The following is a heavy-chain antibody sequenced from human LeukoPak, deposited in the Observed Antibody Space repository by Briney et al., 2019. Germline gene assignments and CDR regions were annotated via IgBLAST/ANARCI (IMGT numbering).Heavy chain of an antibody. CDR1: GYSISSGYY. D-gene: IGHD2-2*02. Sequence: PSETLSLTCAVSGYSISSGYYWGWIRQPPGKGLEWIGSIYHSGSTYYNPSLKSRVTISVDTSKNQFSLKLSSVTAADTAVYYCARHAGYCSSTSCYSGSWNYYYYYMDVWGKGATVTVSS. V-gene: IGHV4-38-2*01. CDR2: IYHSGST. J-gene: IGHJ6*03. CDR3: ARHAGYCSSTSCYSGSWNYYYYYMDV.